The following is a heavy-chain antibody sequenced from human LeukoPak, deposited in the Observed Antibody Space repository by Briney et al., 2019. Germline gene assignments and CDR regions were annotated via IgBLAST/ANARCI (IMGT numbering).Heavy chain of an antibody. CDR1: GFTFSDYY. Sequence: AGGSLRLSCAASGFTFSDYYMTWIRRAPGKGLEWVSYISTSGYTVYADSLKGRFTISRDNAKNSLYLQISSLRAEDTAVYYCARGHYEMYVWGQGTTVTVSS. J-gene: IGHJ6*02. CDR3: ARGHYEMYV. CDR2: ISTSGYT. V-gene: IGHV3-11*06.